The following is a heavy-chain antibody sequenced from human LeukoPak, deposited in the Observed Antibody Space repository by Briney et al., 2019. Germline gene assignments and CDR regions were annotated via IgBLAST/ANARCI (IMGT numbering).Heavy chain of an antibody. CDR3: AKMSGFYYYMDV. J-gene: IGHJ6*03. V-gene: IGHV3-30*02. CDR1: GFTFSSYG. Sequence: QTGGSLRLSCAASGFTFSSYGMHWVRRAPGKGLEWVTFIRSDGINKYYADSVKGRFTLSRDNSKNTLYLQMNSLRAEDTAVYYCAKMSGFYYYMDVWGKGTTVTVSS. CDR2: IRSDGINK.